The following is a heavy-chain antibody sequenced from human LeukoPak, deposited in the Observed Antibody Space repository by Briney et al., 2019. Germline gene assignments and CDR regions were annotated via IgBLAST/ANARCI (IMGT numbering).Heavy chain of an antibody. V-gene: IGHV4-59*01. J-gene: IGHJ4*02. CDR1: GGSITNYY. CDR2: IYYSGST. Sequence: SETLSLTCTVSGGSITNYYWSWIRQPPGKGLEWIGYIYYSGSTNYNSSLKSRVTISVDTSKNQFSLNLSSVTAADTAVYYCARGNWNYDYWGQGTLVTVSS. D-gene: IGHD1-7*01. CDR3: ARGNWNYDY.